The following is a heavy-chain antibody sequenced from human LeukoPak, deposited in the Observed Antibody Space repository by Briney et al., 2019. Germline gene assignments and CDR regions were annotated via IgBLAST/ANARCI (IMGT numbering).Heavy chain of an antibody. CDR3: AKCMSATGVCLNFDS. J-gene: IGHJ4*02. V-gene: IGHV3-23*01. CDR2: ISGRDDTTYYTDSPEGST. CDR1: GFTFLNYA. Sequence: PSGGSLRLSCEASGFTFLNYAMSWVRQAPGKGLQWVSGISGRDDTTYYTDSPEGSTYYTNSAEGRFTISRDNSKNTVYLQIDSLGVEDTAVYYCAKCMSATGVCLNFDSWGQGILVTVSS. D-gene: IGHD2-21*02.